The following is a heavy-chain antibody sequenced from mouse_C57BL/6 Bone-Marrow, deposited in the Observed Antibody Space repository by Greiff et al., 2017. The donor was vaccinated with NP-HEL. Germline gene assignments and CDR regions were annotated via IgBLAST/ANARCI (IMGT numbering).Heavy chain of an antibody. J-gene: IGHJ2*01. Sequence: EVQGVEPGGDLVKPGGSLKLSCAASGFTFSSYGMSWVRQTPDKRLEWVATISRGGSYTYYADTVKGRFTISRDTATNTLFLQMASLRAEDAAMYYCARAPLYSNWEYWGQGTTLTVSS. D-gene: IGHD2-5*01. CDR3: ARAPLYSNWEY. CDR1: GFTFSSYG. CDR2: ISRGGSYT. V-gene: IGHV5-6*01.